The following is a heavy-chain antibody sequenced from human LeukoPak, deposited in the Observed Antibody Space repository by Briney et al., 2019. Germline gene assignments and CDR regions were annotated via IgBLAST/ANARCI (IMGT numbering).Heavy chain of an antibody. Sequence: SGPTLVNPTQTLTLTCTFSGFSLSTGGMGVGWIRQPPGKALEWLAFIFWDDNEHYCPSLKNRLTITKDTSKNQVILTMTNMDPVDTATYYCSHRHNLGVTGPVVTFDSWGQGTLVTVSS. CDR1: GFSLSTGGMG. CDR2: IFWDDNE. J-gene: IGHJ5*01. V-gene: IGHV2-5*02. CDR3: SHRHNLGVTGPVVTFDS. D-gene: IGHD2-21*02.